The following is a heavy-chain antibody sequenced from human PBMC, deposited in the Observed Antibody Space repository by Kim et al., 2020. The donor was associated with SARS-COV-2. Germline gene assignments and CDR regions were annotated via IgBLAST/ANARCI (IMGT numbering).Heavy chain of an antibody. V-gene: IGHV3-21*01. D-gene: IGHD6-19*01. J-gene: IGHJ4*02. CDR3: AGWTSSGWYYFDY. Sequence: DSTKRRFAISRDNAKNSLYLQMNSLRAEDTAVDYCAGWTSSGWYYFDYWGQGTLVTVSS.